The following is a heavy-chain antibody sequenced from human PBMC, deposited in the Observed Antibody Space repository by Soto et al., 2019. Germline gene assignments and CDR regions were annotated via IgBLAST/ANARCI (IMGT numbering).Heavy chain of an antibody. V-gene: IGHV3-74*01. CDR2: INFDGSTT. CDR3: AREYGDFVGEEFFQH. CDR1: GFTFSSYW. D-gene: IGHD4-17*01. J-gene: IGHJ1*01. Sequence: EVQLVESGGGLVQPGGSLRLSCAASGFTFSSYWMHWVRQVPGKGLVWVSRINFDGSTTGYADSVKGRFTISRDTAKNTLYLQMNSLRAEDTAVYYCAREYGDFVGEEFFQHWGQGTLVTVSS.